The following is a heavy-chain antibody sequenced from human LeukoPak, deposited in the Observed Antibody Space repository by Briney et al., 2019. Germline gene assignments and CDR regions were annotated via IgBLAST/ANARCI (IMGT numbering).Heavy chain of an antibody. Sequence: GGSLRLSCAASGFTFSSYSMNWVRQAPDKGLEWVAVIWYDGSNKYYADSVRGRFTISRDNFKNTLYLQMNSLRAEDTAVYYCARDLEIGSSSYYFDYWGQGTLVTVSS. CDR1: GFTFSSYS. D-gene: IGHD3-3*01. V-gene: IGHV3-33*08. CDR2: IWYDGSNK. CDR3: ARDLEIGSSSYYFDY. J-gene: IGHJ4*02.